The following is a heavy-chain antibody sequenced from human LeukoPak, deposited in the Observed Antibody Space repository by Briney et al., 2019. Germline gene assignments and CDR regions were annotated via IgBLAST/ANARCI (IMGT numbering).Heavy chain of an antibody. V-gene: IGHV4-34*01. CDR3: ARVAYSGYDSRRGIFDY. D-gene: IGHD5-12*01. Sequence: SETLSLTCAVFGRSFSGYYWTWLRQPPGKGLEWIGEINHSGSTNYNPSLKSRVTISVDTSKNQFSLKLSSVAAADTAVYYCARVAYSGYDSRRGIFDYWGQGTLVTVSS. CDR2: INHSGST. CDR1: GRSFSGYY. J-gene: IGHJ4*02.